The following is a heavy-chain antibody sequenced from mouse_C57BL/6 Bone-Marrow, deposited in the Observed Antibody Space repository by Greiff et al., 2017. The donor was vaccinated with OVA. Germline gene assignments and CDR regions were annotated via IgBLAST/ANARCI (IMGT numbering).Heavy chain of an antibody. CDR3: TRSIYYDDDEGPYYYAMDY. CDR1: GYTFTSYW. J-gene: IGHJ4*01. Sequence: EVQLQQSGTVLARPGASVKMSCKTSGYTFTSYWMHWVKQRPGQGLEWIGAIYPGNSDTSYNQKFKGKAKLTAVTSASTAYIELSSLSNEDSAVYYGTRSIYYDDDEGPYYYAMDYWGQGTSVTVSS. CDR2: IYPGNSDT. V-gene: IGHV1-5*01. D-gene: IGHD2-4*01.